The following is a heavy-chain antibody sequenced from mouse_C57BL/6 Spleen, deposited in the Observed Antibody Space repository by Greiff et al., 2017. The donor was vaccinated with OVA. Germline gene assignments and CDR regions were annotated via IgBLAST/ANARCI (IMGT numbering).Heavy chain of an antibody. Sequence: EVKVVESGGGLVQPGGSLSLSCAASGFTFTDYYMSWVRQPPGKALEWLGFIRNKANGYTTEYSASVKGRFTISRDNSQSILYLQMNALRAEDSATYDCARSLIVPHWYFDVWGTGTTVTVSS. CDR2: IRNKANGYTT. J-gene: IGHJ1*03. CDR1: GFTFTDYY. V-gene: IGHV7-3*01. D-gene: IGHD2-12*01. CDR3: ARSLIVPHWYFDV.